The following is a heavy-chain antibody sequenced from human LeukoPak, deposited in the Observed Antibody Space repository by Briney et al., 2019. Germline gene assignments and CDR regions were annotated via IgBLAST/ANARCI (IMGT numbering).Heavy chain of an antibody. CDR3: ARERFYDNAFDI. Sequence: SETLSLTCTVSGGSLSNYYWCWIRQPAGKGLEWIGRIYTTGSTNYNPSLTSRVTMSVDMSKNQFSLKLSSVTAADTAVYYCARERFYDNAFDICGQGRMV. D-gene: IGHD5/OR15-5a*01. J-gene: IGHJ3*02. CDR1: GGSLSNYY. CDR2: IYTTGST. V-gene: IGHV4-4*07.